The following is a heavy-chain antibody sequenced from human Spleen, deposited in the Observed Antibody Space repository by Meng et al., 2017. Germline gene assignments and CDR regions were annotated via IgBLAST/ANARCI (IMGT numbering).Heavy chain of an antibody. CDR3: ARDYERWLQFKGFAH. V-gene: IGHV1-69*01. Sequence: QGQLVQSVAGVKKPWSSVRVSGQASGGTFGSFAFSWVRQVPGQGLEWRGGIIPALRKASYAQKFQGKVEITADDSTDTVYREVRRLTSDDTAVYFCARDYERWLQFKGFAHWGQGTLVTVSS. J-gene: IGHJ5*02. D-gene: IGHD5-24*01. CDR1: GGTFGSFA. CDR2: IIPALRKA.